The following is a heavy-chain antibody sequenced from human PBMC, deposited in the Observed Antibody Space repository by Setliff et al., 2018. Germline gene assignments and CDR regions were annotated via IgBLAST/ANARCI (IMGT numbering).Heavy chain of an antibody. Sequence: PGGSLRLSCAASGFTFSTYVMTWVRQAPGKGLEWVAGISGSGGSTYYADFVKGRFTISRDNSKKTLYLQMNSLRIEDTALYYCARDNGFWSGYSLDYWGQGTLVTVSS. D-gene: IGHD3-3*01. V-gene: IGHV3-23*01. CDR3: ARDNGFWSGYSLDY. CDR2: ISGSGGST. J-gene: IGHJ4*02. CDR1: GFTFSTYV.